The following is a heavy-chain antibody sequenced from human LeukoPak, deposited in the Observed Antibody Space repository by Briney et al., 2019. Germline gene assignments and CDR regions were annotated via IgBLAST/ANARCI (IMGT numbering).Heavy chain of an antibody. Sequence: SVKVSCKASGDTFRDYPLSWVRQAPGQGLEWMGGIIPMFGTAKYAQNFEGRDKITAVESTSTAYMELSSLRSEDTAVYYCARASDYVWGSYPTDYWGQGTLVTVSS. CDR2: IIPMFGTA. CDR1: GDTFRDYP. CDR3: ARASDYVWGSYPTDY. J-gene: IGHJ4*02. V-gene: IGHV1-69*13. D-gene: IGHD3-16*02.